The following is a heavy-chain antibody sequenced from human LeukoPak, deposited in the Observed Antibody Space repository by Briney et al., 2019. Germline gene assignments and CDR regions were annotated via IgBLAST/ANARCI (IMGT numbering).Heavy chain of an antibody. J-gene: IGHJ3*02. CDR1: GGSISSYY. V-gene: IGHV4-59*12. CDR3: ASRLWLRRNAFDI. D-gene: IGHD5-18*01. Sequence: SETLSLTCTVSGGSISSYYWSWIRQPPGKGLEWIGYIYYSGSTNYNPSLKSRVTISVDTSKNQFSLKLSSVTAADTAVYYCASRLWLRRNAFDIWGQGTMVTVSS. CDR2: IYYSGST.